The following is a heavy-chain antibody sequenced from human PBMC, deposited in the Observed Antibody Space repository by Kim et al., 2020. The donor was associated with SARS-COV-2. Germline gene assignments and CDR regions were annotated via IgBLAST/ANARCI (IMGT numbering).Heavy chain of an antibody. D-gene: IGHD3-22*01. CDR2: IDYAGDT. CDR3: ARQLPNSGYYTDLDF. V-gene: IGHV4-39*01. J-gene: IGHJ6*01. Sequence: SETLSLTCTVSGASIRSSNYHWAWIRQSPGKGLEWIGTIDYAGDTDYNLTLKSRGSISEETSKSQFFLNLSSVTADDTGGYYCARQLPNSGYYTDLDFWG. CDR1: GASIRSSNYH.